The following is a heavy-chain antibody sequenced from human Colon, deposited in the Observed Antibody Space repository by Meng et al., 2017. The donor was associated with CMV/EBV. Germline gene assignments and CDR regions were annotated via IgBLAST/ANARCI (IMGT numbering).Heavy chain of an antibody. CDR2: ISYDGTTI. Sequence: GESLKISCAASGFTFSSYSMNWVRQAPGKGLEWVALISYDGTTIYYADSVKGRFSISRDNSESTAYLQMDRLRRDDSGIYYCARENIAVAGTSFDYWGPGARVTVSS. CDR3: ARENIAVAGTSFDY. D-gene: IGHD6-19*01. V-gene: IGHV3-30*03. J-gene: IGHJ4*02. CDR1: GFTFSSYS.